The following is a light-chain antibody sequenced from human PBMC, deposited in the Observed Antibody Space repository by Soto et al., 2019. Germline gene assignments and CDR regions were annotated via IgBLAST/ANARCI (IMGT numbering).Light chain of an antibody. CDR2: EVN. J-gene: IGLJ2*01. V-gene: IGLV2-23*02. Sequence: QSALTQPASVSGSPGQSITISCTRTSSDVGSYNLVSWYQKHPGEAPKLMIFEVNKRPSGISSRFSGSKSGNTASLTISGLQAEDEADYYCCSYASSRILAVFGGGTQLTVL. CDR3: CSYASSRILAV. CDR1: SSDVGSYNL.